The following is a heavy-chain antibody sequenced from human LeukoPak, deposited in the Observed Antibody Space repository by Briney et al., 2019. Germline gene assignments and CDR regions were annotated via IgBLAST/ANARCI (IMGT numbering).Heavy chain of an antibody. Sequence: SVKVSCKASGGTFSSYAISWVRQAPGQGLEWMGRIIPILGIANYAQKFQGRVTITADKSTSTAYMELSSLRSEDTAVYYCARMDRSRSDAFDIWGQGTFVTVSS. V-gene: IGHV1-69*04. D-gene: IGHD2-2*01. CDR2: IIPILGIA. J-gene: IGHJ3*02. CDR3: ARMDRSRSDAFDI. CDR1: GGTFSSYA.